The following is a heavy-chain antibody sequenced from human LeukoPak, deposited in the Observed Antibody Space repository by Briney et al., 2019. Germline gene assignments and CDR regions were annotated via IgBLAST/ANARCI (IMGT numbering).Heavy chain of an antibody. CDR1: GFTFSSYA. CDR2: ISGSGGST. CDR3: AKDKAMIVQNNWFDP. J-gene: IGHJ5*02. V-gene: IGHV3-23*01. D-gene: IGHD3-22*01. Sequence: GGSLRLSCAASGFTFSSYAMSWVRQAPGKGLEWVSAISGSGGSTYYADSVKGRFTISRDNSKNTLYLQMNSLRAEDTAAYYCAKDKAMIVQNNWFDPWGQGTLVTASS.